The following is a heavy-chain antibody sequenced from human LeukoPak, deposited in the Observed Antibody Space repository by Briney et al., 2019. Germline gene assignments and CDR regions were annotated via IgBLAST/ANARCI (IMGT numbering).Heavy chain of an antibody. CDR2: INPSGGST. V-gene: IGHV1-46*01. CDR1: GYTFTSYY. CDR3: SVVVIAVSYYYYGMDV. J-gene: IGHJ6*02. Sequence: ASVKVSCKASGYTFTSYYMHWVRQAPGQGLEWMGIINPSGGSTSYAQKFQGRVTMTRDTSTSTVYMELSSLRSEDTAVYYCSVVVIAVSYYYYGMDVWGQGTTVTVSS. D-gene: IGHD2-15*01.